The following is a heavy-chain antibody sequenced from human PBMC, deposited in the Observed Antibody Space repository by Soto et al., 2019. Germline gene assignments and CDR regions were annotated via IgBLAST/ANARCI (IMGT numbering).Heavy chain of an antibody. D-gene: IGHD5-18*01. J-gene: IGHJ6*02. CDR2: IVPSVDTT. CDR3: ARFPQPADTADPYAVDV. CDR1: GGTFSRSG. Sequence: QVQLVQSGTEVKKPGASVKVSCKASGGTFSRSGFHWVRQAPGQGLEWMGMIVPSVDTTTYAQKFQARVTISADQYTSTVYLELRSLRSEDTAVYYCARFPQPADTADPYAVDVWGQGTSVIVSS. V-gene: IGHV1-69*18.